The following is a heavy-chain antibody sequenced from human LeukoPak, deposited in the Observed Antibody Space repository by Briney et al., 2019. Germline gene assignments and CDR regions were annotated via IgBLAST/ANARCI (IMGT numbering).Heavy chain of an antibody. CDR1: GGSISSYY. CDR3: ARLITATVLIY. D-gene: IGHD2-8*01. V-gene: IGHV4-59*08. Sequence: SETLSLTCTVSGGSISSYYWSWIRQPPGKGLEWIGYIYYSGSTNYNPSLKSRVTISVDTSKNQFSLKLSSVTAADTAVYYWARLITATVLIYWSQGTLVTVPS. J-gene: IGHJ4*02. CDR2: IYYSGST.